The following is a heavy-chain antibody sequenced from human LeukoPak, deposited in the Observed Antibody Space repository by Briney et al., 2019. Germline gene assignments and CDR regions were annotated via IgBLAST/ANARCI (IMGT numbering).Heavy chain of an antibody. CDR3: AKERGYNPLYFFDY. Sequence: PGGSLRLSCAASGFTFSSYAMGWVRQAPGEGLMWVSSISGNGGYTYYADSVKGRFTISRDNSKNTLYLQMNSLRAEDTAIYYCAKERGYNPLYFFDYWGQGTLVTVSS. CDR1: GFTFSSYA. V-gene: IGHV3-23*01. J-gene: IGHJ4*02. CDR2: ISGNGGYT. D-gene: IGHD5-24*01.